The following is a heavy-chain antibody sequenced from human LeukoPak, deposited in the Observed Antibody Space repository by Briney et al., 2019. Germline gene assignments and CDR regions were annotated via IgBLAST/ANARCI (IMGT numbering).Heavy chain of an antibody. Sequence: ASVKVSCKXSAYSLTDHYVHWVRQAPGEGLEWMGWISPNTGGTIYAQKFQGRVTMTRDTSIITAYMELSKLRSDDTAFYYCAREVGSGTFDIWGQGTMVTVSS. J-gene: IGHJ3*02. V-gene: IGHV1-2*02. CDR1: AYSLTDHY. CDR2: ISPNTGGT. D-gene: IGHD6-25*01. CDR3: AREVGSGTFDI.